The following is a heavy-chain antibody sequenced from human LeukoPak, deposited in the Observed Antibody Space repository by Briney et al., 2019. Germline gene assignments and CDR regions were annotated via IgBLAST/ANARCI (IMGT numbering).Heavy chain of an antibody. CDR1: GFTFSDYY. V-gene: IGHV3-11*01. CDR2: ISSSGSTI. D-gene: IGHD6-13*01. J-gene: IGHJ4*02. Sequence: GGSLRLSCAASGFTFSDYYMSWIRQAPGKGLEWVSYISSSGSTIYYADSVKGRFTISRDNSKNTLYLQMNSLRAEDTAVYYCAKSPHSSSWDYYFDYWGQGTLVTVSS. CDR3: AKSPHSSSWDYYFDY.